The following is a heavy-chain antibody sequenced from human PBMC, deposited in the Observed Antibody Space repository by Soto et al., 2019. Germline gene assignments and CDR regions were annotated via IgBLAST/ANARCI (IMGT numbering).Heavy chain of an antibody. V-gene: IGHV4-59*08. CDR2: IYSSGNT. D-gene: IGHD2-15*01. CDR3: ARRHVVVVSATRGDAFDI. CDR1: GGSISNLY. Sequence: SQTLSLTWAVSGGSISNLYWTWIRQSPGKGLEWIGYIYSSGNTKYNPSLTSRVTISLDTSKSHSSLRLTSVTAADTAVYYCARRHVVVVSATRGDAFDIWGQGTMVTVSS. J-gene: IGHJ3*02.